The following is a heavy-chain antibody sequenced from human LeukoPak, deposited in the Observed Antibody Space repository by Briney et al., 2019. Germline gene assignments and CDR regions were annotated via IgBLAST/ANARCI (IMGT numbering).Heavy chain of an antibody. CDR3: ARGEQLVLFFDP. J-gene: IGHJ5*02. CDR2: IYYSGST. CDR1: GGSISSYY. V-gene: IGHV4-59*01. D-gene: IGHD6-13*01. Sequence: PSETLSLTCTVSGGSISSYYWSWIRQPPGKGLEWIGYIYYSGSTNYSPSLKSRVTISVDTSKNQFSLKLSSMTAADTAVYYCARGEQLVLFFDPWGQGTLVTVSS.